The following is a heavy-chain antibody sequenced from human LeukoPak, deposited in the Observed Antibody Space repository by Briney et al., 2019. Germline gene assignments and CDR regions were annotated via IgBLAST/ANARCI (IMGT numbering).Heavy chain of an antibody. CDR1: GGTFSSYA. J-gene: IGHJ5*02. Sequence: SVKASCKASGGTFSSYAISWVRQAPGQGLEWMGGIIPIFGTANYAQKFQGRVTITTDESTSTAYMELSSLRSEDTAVYYCARGTNPYSSSSGGFDPWGQGTLVTVSS. CDR3: ARGTNPYSSSSGGFDP. CDR2: IIPIFGTA. V-gene: IGHV1-69*05. D-gene: IGHD6-6*01.